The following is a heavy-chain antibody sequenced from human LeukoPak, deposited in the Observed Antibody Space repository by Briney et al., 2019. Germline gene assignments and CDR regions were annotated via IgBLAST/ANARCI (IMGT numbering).Heavy chain of an antibody. J-gene: IGHJ3*02. CDR3: ARAQGYGDYQAGAFDI. Sequence: ASVRVSCKASGYTFTSYYMHWVRQAPGQGLEWMGIINPSGGNTGYAQKFQGRVTMTRNTSISTAYMELSSLRSEDTAVYYCARAQGYGDYQAGAFDIWGQGTMVTVSS. CDR2: INPSGGNT. V-gene: IGHV1-46*01. CDR1: GYTFTSYY. D-gene: IGHD4-17*01.